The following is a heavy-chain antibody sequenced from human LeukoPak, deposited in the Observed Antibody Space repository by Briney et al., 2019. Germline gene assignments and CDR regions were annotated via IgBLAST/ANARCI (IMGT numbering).Heavy chain of an antibody. CDR2: INAGNGNT. V-gene: IGHV1-3*01. Sequence: ASVKVSCKASGYTFTSYAMHWVRQAPGQRLEWMGWINAGNGNTKYSQKFQGRVTITRDTSASTAYMELSSLRSEDTAVYYCARDIITMVRGVPHYYYYYGMDVWGQGTTVTVSS. CDR1: GYTFTSYA. D-gene: IGHD3-10*01. J-gene: IGHJ6*02. CDR3: ARDIITMVRGVPHYYYYYGMDV.